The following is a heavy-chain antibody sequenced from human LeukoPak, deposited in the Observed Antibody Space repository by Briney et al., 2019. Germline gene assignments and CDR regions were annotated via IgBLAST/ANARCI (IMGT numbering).Heavy chain of an antibody. V-gene: IGHV3-30*18. CDR1: GFTFSSYG. CDR2: ISYDGSNK. D-gene: IGHD3-10*01. Sequence: PGGSLRLSCAAPGFTFSSYGMHWVRQAPGKGLEWVAVISYDGSNKYYADSVKGGFIISRDNSKNTLYLQMNSLRAEDTAVYYCAKDGMVRGDPFDYWGQGTLVTVSS. CDR3: AKDGMVRGDPFDY. J-gene: IGHJ4*02.